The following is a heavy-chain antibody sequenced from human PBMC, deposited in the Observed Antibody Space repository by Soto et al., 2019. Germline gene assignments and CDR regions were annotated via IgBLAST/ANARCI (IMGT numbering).Heavy chain of an antibody. J-gene: IGHJ3*02. CDR2: IYDTWTT. D-gene: IGHD3-10*02. CDR3: ARGIVRGGFDI. CDR1: GGSMSENDYY. Sequence: QVQLQEAGPGLVRPSQTLSLTCTVAGGSMSENDYYWSWLRQSPGQGLQWIGYIYDTWTTSYSPSLKSRVTMSLDTSRNPFSLKQTSVTAADTALYFCARGIVRGGFDIWGQGTLVTVSS. V-gene: IGHV4-30-4*01.